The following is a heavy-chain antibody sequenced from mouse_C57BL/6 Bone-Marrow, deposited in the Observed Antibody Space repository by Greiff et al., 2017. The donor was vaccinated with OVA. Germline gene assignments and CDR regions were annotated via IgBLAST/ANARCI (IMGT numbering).Heavy chain of an antibody. CDR3: ARGATVVPFDY. D-gene: IGHD1-1*01. V-gene: IGHV1-52*01. J-gene: IGHJ2*01. Sequence: QVQLQQPGAELVRPGSSVKLSCKASGYTFTSYWMHWVKQRPIQGLEWIGNIDPYDSETHYNQKFKDKATLPVDKSSSSAYLQLSSLTSEDSAVYYCARGATVVPFDYWGQGTTLTVSS. CDR2: IDPYDSET. CDR1: GYTFTSYW.